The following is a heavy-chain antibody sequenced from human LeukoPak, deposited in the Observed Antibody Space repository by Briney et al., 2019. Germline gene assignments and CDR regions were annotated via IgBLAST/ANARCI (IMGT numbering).Heavy chain of an antibody. Sequence: PGGSLRLSCAASGFSFSSYAMSWVRQAPGKGLEWVSVMSGSGGSTYYADSVKGRFTISRDNSKNTLYLQMNSLRAEDTAVYYCARHDILTGYSNCDYWGQGTLVTVSS. V-gene: IGHV3-23*01. CDR3: ARHDILTGYSNCDY. CDR2: MSGSGGST. D-gene: IGHD3-9*01. CDR1: GFSFSSYA. J-gene: IGHJ4*02.